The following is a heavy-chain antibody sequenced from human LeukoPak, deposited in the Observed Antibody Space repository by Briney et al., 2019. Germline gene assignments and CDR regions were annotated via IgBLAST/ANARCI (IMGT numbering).Heavy chain of an antibody. V-gene: IGHV4-39*01. Sequence: SETLSLTCTVSGGSISSSTYYWGWIRQPPGKGLPWIGSIYYSGSTYYNPSLKSRVTISVDTSKNQFPLTLSSVTAADTAVYYCARQVVGANFDYWGQGTLVTVSS. D-gene: IGHD1-26*01. J-gene: IGHJ4*02. CDR3: ARQVVGANFDY. CDR1: GGSISSSTYY. CDR2: IYYSGST.